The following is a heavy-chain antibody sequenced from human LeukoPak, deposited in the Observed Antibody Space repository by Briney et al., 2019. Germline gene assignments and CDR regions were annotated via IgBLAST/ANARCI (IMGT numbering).Heavy chain of an antibody. D-gene: IGHD3-22*01. CDR2: INPNSGGT. CDR3: ARDGAIVGPIQH. Sequence: ASVKVSCKVSGYTLTELSMHWVRQAPGQGLEWMGWINPNSGGTNYAQKLQGRVTMTTDTSTSTAYMELRSLRSDDTAVYYCARDGAIVGPIQHWSQGTLVTVSS. V-gene: IGHV1-2*02. J-gene: IGHJ1*01. CDR1: GYTLTELS.